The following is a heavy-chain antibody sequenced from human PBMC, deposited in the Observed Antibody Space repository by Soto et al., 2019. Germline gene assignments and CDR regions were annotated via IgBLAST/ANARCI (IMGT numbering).Heavy chain of an antibody. CDR1: GFTFSSYG. J-gene: IGHJ4*02. V-gene: IGHV3-30*18. D-gene: IGHD3-22*01. CDR2: ISYDGSNK. Sequence: GGSLRLSCAASGFTFSSYGMHWVRQAPGKGLEWVAVISYDGSNKYYADSVKGRFTISRDNSKNTLYLQMNSLRAEDTAVYYCAKDQYDSSGLDYWGQGTLVTVSS. CDR3: AKDQYDSSGLDY.